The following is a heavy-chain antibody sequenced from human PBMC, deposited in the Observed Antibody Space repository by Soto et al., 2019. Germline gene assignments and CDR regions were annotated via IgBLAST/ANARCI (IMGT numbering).Heavy chain of an antibody. CDR2: INVGNGNT. CDR3: AAGGGLPRYY. J-gene: IGHJ4*02. CDR1: GYTFTSYA. Sequence: ASVTVSCKASGYTFTSYAMHWVRQAPGQRLEWMGWINVGNGNTKYSQKFQGRVTITRDTSASTAYMELSSLRSEDTAVYYCAAGGGLPRYYWGQGTLVTVSS. D-gene: IGHD5-12*01. V-gene: IGHV1-3*01.